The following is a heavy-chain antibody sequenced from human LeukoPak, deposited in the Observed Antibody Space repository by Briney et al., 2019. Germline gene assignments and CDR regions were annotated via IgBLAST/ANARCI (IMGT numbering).Heavy chain of an antibody. CDR1: GGTFSGYA. J-gene: IGHJ6*04. Sequence: AASVKVSCKASGGTFSGYAISWVRQAPGQGLEWMGGIIPIFGTANYAQKFQGRVTITADESTSTAYMELSSLRSEDTAVYYCARAMVRGDTNGVLDVWGKGTTVTVSS. D-gene: IGHD3-10*01. CDR3: ARAMVRGDTNGVLDV. V-gene: IGHV1-69*13. CDR2: IIPIFGTA.